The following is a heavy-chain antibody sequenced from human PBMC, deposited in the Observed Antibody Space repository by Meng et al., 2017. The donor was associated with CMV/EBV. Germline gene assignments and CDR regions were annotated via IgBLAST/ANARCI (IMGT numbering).Heavy chain of an antibody. V-gene: IGHV3-30*19. Sequence: GESLKISCAASGFTFSSYGMHWVRQAPGKGLEWVAVISYDKSNKYYADSVKGRFTISRDNSKNTLYLQMNSLRAEDTAVYYCARDLGYGDYVGYFDYWGQGTLVTVSS. D-gene: IGHD4-17*01. CDR1: GFTFSSYG. CDR3: ARDLGYGDYVGYFDY. J-gene: IGHJ4*02. CDR2: ISYDKSNK.